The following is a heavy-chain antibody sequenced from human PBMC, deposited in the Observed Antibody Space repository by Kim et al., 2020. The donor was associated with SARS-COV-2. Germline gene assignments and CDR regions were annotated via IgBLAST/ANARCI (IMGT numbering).Heavy chain of an antibody. J-gene: IGHJ4*02. Sequence: GSTSYAQNFQGRVTMTSATSTTTVYMELSSLRSDDTAMYYCARDLEGFDYWGQGTLVTVSS. CDR3: ARDLEGFDY. V-gene: IGHV1-46*01. CDR2: GST. D-gene: IGHD1-1*01.